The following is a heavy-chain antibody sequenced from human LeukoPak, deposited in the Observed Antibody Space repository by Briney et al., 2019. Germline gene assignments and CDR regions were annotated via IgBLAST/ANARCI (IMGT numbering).Heavy chain of an antibody. V-gene: IGHV3-66*02. CDR3: ARVWSGYYNYFDY. CDR1: GFTVSSNY. Sequence: GGFLRLSCAASGFTVSSNYMSWVRQAPGKGLEWVSVIYSGGSTYYADSVKGRFTISRDNSKNTLYLQMNSLRAEDTAVYYCARVWSGYYNYFDYWGQGTLVTVSS. J-gene: IGHJ4*02. D-gene: IGHD3-3*01. CDR2: IYSGGST.